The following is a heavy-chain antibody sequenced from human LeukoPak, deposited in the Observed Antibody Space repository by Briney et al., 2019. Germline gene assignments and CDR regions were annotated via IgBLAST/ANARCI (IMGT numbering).Heavy chain of an antibody. CDR1: GGTFSSYA. CDR3: ASTTGLRYFDWFPTPFDYYGMDV. D-gene: IGHD3-9*01. J-gene: IGHJ6*02. Sequence: ASVKVSCKASGGTFSSYAISWVRQATGQGLEWMGWMNPNSGNTGYAQKFQGRVTMTRNTSISTAYMELSSLRSEDTAVYYCASTTGLRYFDWFPTPFDYYGMDVWGQGTTVTVSS. CDR2: MNPNSGNT. V-gene: IGHV1-8*02.